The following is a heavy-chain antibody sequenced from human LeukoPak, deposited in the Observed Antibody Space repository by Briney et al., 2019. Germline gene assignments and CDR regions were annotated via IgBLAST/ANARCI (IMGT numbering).Heavy chain of an antibody. V-gene: IGHV3-30*18. Sequence: PGGSLRLSCAASGFTFSSYGMHWVRQAPGKGLEWVAVISYDGSNKYYADSVKGRFTISRDNSKNTLYLQMNSLRAEDTAVYYCAKVRNSEDYYDSGIWNYYYGMDVWGQGTTVTVSS. CDR2: ISYDGSNK. CDR3: AKVRNSEDYYDSGIWNYYYGMDV. J-gene: IGHJ6*02. D-gene: IGHD3-10*01. CDR1: GFTFSSYG.